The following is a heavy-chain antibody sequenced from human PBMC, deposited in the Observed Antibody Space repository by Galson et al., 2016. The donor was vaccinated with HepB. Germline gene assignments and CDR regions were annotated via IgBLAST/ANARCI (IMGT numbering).Heavy chain of an antibody. CDR1: GGSISGSRYY. CDR3: AREWGDIVVVVGDPQSGPPHEAFDI. V-gene: IGHV4-39*07. CDR2: ISYSGST. J-gene: IGHJ3*02. Sequence: SETLSLTCKVSGGSISGSRYYWGWIRQPPGKGLEWIGTISYSGSTYYNPSLKSRVTISVATSNNQFSLKLSSLTAADTAVYYCAREWGDIVVVVGDPQSGPPHEAFDIWGQGTMVTVSS. D-gene: IGHD2-15*01.